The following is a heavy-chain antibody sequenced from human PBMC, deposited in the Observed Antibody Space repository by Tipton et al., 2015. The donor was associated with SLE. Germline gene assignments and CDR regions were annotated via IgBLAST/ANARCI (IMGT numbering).Heavy chain of an antibody. Sequence: TLSLTCAVYGGSFSGYYWSWIRQPPGKGLEWIGEINHSGSTNYDPSLKSRVTISVDTSKNQFSLKLSSVTAADTAVYYCARTRAKDSIAAAGTFYFDYWGQGTLVTVSS. J-gene: IGHJ4*02. CDR3: ARTRAKDSIAAAGTFYFDY. V-gene: IGHV4-34*01. CDR1: GGSFSGYY. D-gene: IGHD6-13*01. CDR2: INHSGST.